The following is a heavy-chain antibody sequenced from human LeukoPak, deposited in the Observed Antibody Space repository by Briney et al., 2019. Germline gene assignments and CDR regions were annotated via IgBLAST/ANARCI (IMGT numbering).Heavy chain of an antibody. V-gene: IGHV3-23*01. J-gene: IGHJ3*02. CDR1: GFTFSSYA. CDR2: ISGSGGST. Sequence: GGSLRLSCAASGFTFSSYAMSWVRQAPGKGLEWVSAISGSGGSTYYADSVKGRFTISRDNSKNTLYLQMNSLRAEDTAVYYCASDFWSGYWFPDAFDIWGQGTMVTVSS. CDR3: ASDFWSGYWFPDAFDI. D-gene: IGHD3-3*01.